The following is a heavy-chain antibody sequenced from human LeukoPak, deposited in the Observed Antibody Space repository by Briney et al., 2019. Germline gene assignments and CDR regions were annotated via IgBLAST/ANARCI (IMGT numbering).Heavy chain of an antibody. V-gene: IGHV4-59*01. CDR2: IYYSGST. CDR1: GGSIRNYY. J-gene: IGHJ4*02. D-gene: IGHD3-22*01. CDR3: ARDSNDSSIPCFDY. Sequence: PSETLSPTCTVSGGSIRNYYWSWIRQPPGKGLEWIGYIYYSGSTNYKSSLKSRITISVDTSKNQISLKLSSVTAADTAVYYCARDSNDSSIPCFDYWGQGSLVTVSS.